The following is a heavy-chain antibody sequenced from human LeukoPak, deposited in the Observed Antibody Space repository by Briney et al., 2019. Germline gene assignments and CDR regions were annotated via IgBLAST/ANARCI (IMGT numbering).Heavy chain of an antibody. V-gene: IGHV3-30*03. CDR3: VRRYSSGCLDYFDY. CDR2: VSSDGSIK. D-gene: IGHD6-25*01. Sequence: GGSPRPSRAASGFALSSYGKHWVRQAQGKGLEWVAVVSSDGSIKYYADSGKGRFTISRDTSNNTVYLQMNSLGAGDRAVCVCVRRYSSGCLDYFDYWGQGTLVTVSS. CDR1: GFALSSYG. J-gene: IGHJ4*02.